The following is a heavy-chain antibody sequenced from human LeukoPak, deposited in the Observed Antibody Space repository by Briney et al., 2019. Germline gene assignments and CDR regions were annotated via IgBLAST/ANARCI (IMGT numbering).Heavy chain of an antibody. D-gene: IGHD2-2*02. CDR1: GFTFSTFD. CDR3: ARGQRRVVPAAIKFSWFDP. V-gene: IGHV3-13*01. J-gene: IGHJ5*02. CDR2: IGTAGDT. Sequence: GGSLRLSCAASGFTFSTFDMHWVRQATGEGLEWVSAIGTAGDTYYADSVKGRFTISRDNAKNSLYLQMNSLRAEDTAVYYCARGQRRVVPAAIKFSWFDPWGQGTLVAVSS.